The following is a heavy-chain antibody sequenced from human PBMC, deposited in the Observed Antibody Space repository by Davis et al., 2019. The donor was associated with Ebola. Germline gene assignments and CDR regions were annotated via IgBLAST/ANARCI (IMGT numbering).Heavy chain of an antibody. V-gene: IGHV3-30*18. CDR1: GFTFSSYG. Sequence: GESLKISCAASGFTFSSYGMHWVRQAPGKGLEWVAVISYDGSNKYYADSVKGRFTISRDNSKYTLYLQMNSLRAEDTAVYYCAKACSSTSCYLGYGYWGQGTLVTVSS. CDR2: ISYDGSNK. J-gene: IGHJ4*02. CDR3: AKACSSTSCYLGYGY. D-gene: IGHD2-2*01.